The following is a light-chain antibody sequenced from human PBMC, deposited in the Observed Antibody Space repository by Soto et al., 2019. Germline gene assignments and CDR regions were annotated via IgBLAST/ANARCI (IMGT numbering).Light chain of an antibody. CDR1: QNIINF. Sequence: DIQMTQFPSSLSASVGDRVTITCRASQNIINFLNWYQQKPGKAPNLLIYGASSLQSGDPSRFNGSGSGTDFTLTIANLQPEDFATYFCQQSYSTPYTFGQGTELEI. J-gene: IGKJ2*01. V-gene: IGKV1-39*01. CDR3: QQSYSTPYT. CDR2: GAS.